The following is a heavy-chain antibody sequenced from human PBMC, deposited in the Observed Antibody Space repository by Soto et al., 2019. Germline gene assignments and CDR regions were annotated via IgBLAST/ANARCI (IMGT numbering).Heavy chain of an antibody. CDR3: AGSIAVAGEDSIHRLDY. CDR2: IWYDGSNK. Sequence: GGSLRLSCAASGFTFSSYGMHWVRQAPGKGLEWVAVIWYDGSNKYYADSVKGRFTISGDNSKNTLYLQMNSLRAEDTAVYYCAGSIAVAGEDSIHRLDYWGQGTLVTVSS. V-gene: IGHV3-33*01. J-gene: IGHJ4*02. D-gene: IGHD6-19*01. CDR1: GFTFSSYG.